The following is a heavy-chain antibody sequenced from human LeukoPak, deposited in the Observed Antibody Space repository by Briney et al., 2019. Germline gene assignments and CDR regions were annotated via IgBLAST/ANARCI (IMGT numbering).Heavy chain of an antibody. Sequence: PGGSLRLSCAASGFTFSSYGMHWVRQAPGKGLEWVAVIWYDGSNKYYADSVKGRFTISRDNSKNTLYLQMNSLRAEDTAVYYCARGDSSSWFYYYYGMDVWGQGTTVTVSS. CDR3: ARGDSSSWFYYYYGMDV. V-gene: IGHV3-33*01. J-gene: IGHJ6*02. CDR2: IWYDGSNK. CDR1: GFTFSSYG. D-gene: IGHD6-13*01.